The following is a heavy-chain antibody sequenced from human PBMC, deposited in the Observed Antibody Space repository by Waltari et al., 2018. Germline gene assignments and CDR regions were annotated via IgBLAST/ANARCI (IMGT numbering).Heavy chain of an antibody. D-gene: IGHD3-16*01. CDR1: GCSISVSY. V-gene: IGHV4-4*07. J-gene: IGHJ5*02. CDR3: ARPIWRTSWKMGEFDP. CDR2: IYTSGST. Sequence: QVQLQESGPGLVKPSETLSLTCTVSGCSISVSYWCWIRQPAGKELEWIGRIYTSGSTNYNPSLNNRVTMSIDTSKNLFSLKLTSVTAADTAVYYCARPIWRTSWKMGEFDPWGQGTLVTVSS.